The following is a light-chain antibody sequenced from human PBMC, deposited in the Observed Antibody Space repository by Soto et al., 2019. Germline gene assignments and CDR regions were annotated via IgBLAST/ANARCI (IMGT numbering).Light chain of an antibody. CDR3: QQYNSYSLT. V-gene: IGKV1-5*03. J-gene: IGKJ4*01. CDR1: QSISSW. Sequence: DIQMTQSPSTLSASVGDRVTITCRARQSISSWLAWYQQKPGKAPKLLIYKASSLESGVPSRFSGSGSGTEFTFTISSLPPDDFDTYSVQQYNSYSLTFGGGTKVELK. CDR2: KAS.